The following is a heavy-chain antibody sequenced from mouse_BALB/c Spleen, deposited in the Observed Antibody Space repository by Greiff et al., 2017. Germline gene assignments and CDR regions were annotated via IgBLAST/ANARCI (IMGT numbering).Heavy chain of an antibody. CDR1: GYAFTNYL. J-gene: IGHJ1*01. V-gene: IGHV1-54*01. D-gene: IGHD2-4*01. CDR2: INPGSGGT. CDR3: ASMITHRYFDD. Sequence: QVQLQQSGAELVRPGTSVKVSCKASGYAFTNYLIEWVKQRPGQGLEWIGVINPGSGGTNYNEKFKGKATLTADKSSSTAYMQLSSLTSDDSAVYFCASMITHRYFDDWGEGTTVTVSS.